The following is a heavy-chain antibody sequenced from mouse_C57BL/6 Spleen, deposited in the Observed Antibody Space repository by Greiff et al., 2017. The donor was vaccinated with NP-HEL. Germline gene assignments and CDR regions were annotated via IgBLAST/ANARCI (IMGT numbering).Heavy chain of an antibody. CDR2: ISSGSSTI. CDR3: ARPRAYYSNYRAAMDY. V-gene: IGHV5-17*01. D-gene: IGHD2-5*01. J-gene: IGHJ4*01. CDR1: GFTFSDYG. Sequence: EVMLVESGGGLVKPGGSLKLSCAASGFTFSDYGMHWVRQAPEKGLEWVAYISSGSSTIYYADTVKGRCTTSRDNAKNTLFLEMTSLRLEDTAMYYCARPRAYYSNYRAAMDYWGQGTSVTVSS.